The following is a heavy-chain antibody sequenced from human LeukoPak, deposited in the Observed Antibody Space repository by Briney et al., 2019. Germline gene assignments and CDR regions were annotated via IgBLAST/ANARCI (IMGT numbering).Heavy chain of an antibody. J-gene: IGHJ4*02. CDR2: VKKDESEK. CDR1: GFTFSNNW. D-gene: IGHD3-9*01. V-gene: IGHV3-7*01. CDR3: ARDRYYDILTGYYEGGVNY. Sequence: PGGSLRLSCAASGFTFSNNWMTWVRQAPGKGLEWVASVKKDESEKYYVDSVKGRFTISRDNAKNSLYLQMNSLRAEDAAVYYCARDRYYDILTGYYEGGVNYWGQGTLVTVSS.